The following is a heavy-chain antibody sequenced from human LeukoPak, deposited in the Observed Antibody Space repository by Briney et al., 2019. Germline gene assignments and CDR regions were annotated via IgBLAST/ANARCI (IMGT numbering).Heavy chain of an antibody. CDR3: ARVSTPGIAAADWFDP. J-gene: IGHJ5*02. D-gene: IGHD6-13*01. CDR2: IYTSGST. Sequence: SETLSLTCTVSGGSISSYYWSWIRQPAGKGLEWIGRIYTSGSTNYNPSLKSRVTMSVDTSKNQFSLKLSSVTAADTAVYYCARVSTPGIAAADWFDPWGQGTLVTVSS. V-gene: IGHV4-4*07. CDR1: GGSISSYY.